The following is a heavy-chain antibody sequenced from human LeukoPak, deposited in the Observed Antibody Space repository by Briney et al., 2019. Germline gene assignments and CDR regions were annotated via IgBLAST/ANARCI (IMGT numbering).Heavy chain of an antibody. CDR2: IHYSGST. J-gene: IGHJ3*02. V-gene: IGHV4-59*01. CDR1: GGSISSFD. CDR3: ARDEGRGAFEI. Sequence: SETLSLTCTVSGGSISSFDWSWLRQPPGKGLEGIRHIHYSGSTNYNTSLKRRVTISVDTSTLQFPLKLSSVTAADTAVYYCARDEGRGAFEIWGQGTMVTVSS.